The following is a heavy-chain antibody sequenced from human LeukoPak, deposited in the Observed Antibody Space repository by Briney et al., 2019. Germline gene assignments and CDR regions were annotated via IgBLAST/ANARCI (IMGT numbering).Heavy chain of an antibody. CDR1: GFTFSGYA. Sequence: GGSLRLSCAASGFTFSGYAMSRVRQAPGKGLEWVSAISGSGGSTYYADSVKGRFTISRDNSKNTLYLQTNSLRAEDTAVYYCAKGGRASGSYYYFDYWGQGTLVTVSS. J-gene: IGHJ4*02. D-gene: IGHD1-26*01. V-gene: IGHV3-23*01. CDR2: ISGSGGST. CDR3: AKGGRASGSYYYFDY.